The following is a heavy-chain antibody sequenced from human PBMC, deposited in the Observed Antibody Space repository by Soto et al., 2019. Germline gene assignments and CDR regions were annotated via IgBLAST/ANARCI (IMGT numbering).Heavy chain of an antibody. CDR2: IYYSGST. D-gene: IGHD2-8*01. CDR1: GGSISSGDFF. J-gene: IGHJ5*02. V-gene: IGHV4-31*03. Sequence: QVQLQESGPGLVKPSQTLSLTCTVSGGSISSGDFFWHWIRQHPGKGLEWIGDIYYSGSTYYNPSLKGRVSMSVDTAENQFSLRLSSVAAADTAVYYCARGVSGVAGWFGPWGQGTVVTVSS. CDR3: ARGVSGVAGWFGP.